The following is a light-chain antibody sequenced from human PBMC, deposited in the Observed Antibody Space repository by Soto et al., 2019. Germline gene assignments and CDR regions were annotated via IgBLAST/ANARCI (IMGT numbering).Light chain of an antibody. Sequence: QSALTQPPSASGSPGQSVTISCTGTSSDVGGYNYVSWYQQHPGKVPKLIIYEVNKRPSGIPDRFSGSKSGTTASLTVSGLQAEDDADYYCSSYAGSNNVIFGGGTKLTVL. CDR1: SSDVGGYNY. J-gene: IGLJ2*01. V-gene: IGLV2-8*01. CDR2: EVN. CDR3: SSYAGSNNVI.